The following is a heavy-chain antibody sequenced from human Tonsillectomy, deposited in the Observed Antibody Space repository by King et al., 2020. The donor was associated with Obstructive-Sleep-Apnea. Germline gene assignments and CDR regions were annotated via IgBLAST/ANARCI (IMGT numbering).Heavy chain of an antibody. D-gene: IGHD1-7*01. J-gene: IGHJ4*02. CDR3: AKAIFFPLDGTTEYYFDY. CDR2: INWNSGII. Sequence: VQLVESGGGLVQPGRSLRLSCAASGFTFDDYALHWVRQAPGKGLEWLSGINWNSGIIGYADSVKGRFAISRDNAKNSLYLQMNSLRVEDTDFYYCAKAIFFPLDGTTEYYFDYWGQGTLVTVSS. V-gene: IGHV3-9*01. CDR1: GFTFDDYA.